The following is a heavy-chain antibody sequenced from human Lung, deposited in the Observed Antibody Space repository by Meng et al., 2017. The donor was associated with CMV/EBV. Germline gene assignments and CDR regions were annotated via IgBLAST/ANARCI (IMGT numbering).Heavy chain of an antibody. CDR1: GFTFSSYA. Sequence: SCAASGFTFSSYAMHWVRQAPGKGLEWVAVISYDGSNKYYADSVKGRFTISRDNSKNTLYLQMNSLRAEDTAVYYCSRELRFLEWLLPTSYYYYGMDVWGQGXTVTVSS. CDR2: ISYDGSNK. V-gene: IGHV3-30-3*01. CDR3: SRELRFLEWLLPTSYYYYGMDV. J-gene: IGHJ6*02. D-gene: IGHD3-3*01.